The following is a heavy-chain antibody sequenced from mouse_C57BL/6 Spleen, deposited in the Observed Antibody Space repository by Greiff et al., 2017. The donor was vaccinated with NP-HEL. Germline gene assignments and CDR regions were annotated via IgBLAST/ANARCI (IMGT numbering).Heavy chain of an antibody. CDR2: IDPSDSYT. CDR1: GYTFTSYW. J-gene: IGHJ1*03. Sequence: VQLQQPGAELVMPGASVKLSCKASGYTFTSYWMHWVKQRPGQGLEWIGEIDPSDSYTNYNQKFKGKSTLTVDKSSSTAYMQLSSLTSEDSAVYYCARWYYGTYGRYFDVWGTGTTVTVSS. D-gene: IGHD2-1*01. CDR3: ARWYYGTYGRYFDV. V-gene: IGHV1-69*01.